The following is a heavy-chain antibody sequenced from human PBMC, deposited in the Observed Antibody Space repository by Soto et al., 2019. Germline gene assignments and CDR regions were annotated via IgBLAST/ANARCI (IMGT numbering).Heavy chain of an antibody. CDR1: GDSVSSNSSA. CDR3: ARTPNGGNSGAFDI. V-gene: IGHV6-1*01. Sequence: SQTLALPCGISGDSVSSNSSACNCIRQSPSRGLEWLGRTYYRSKWYNDYAVSVKSRITINPDTSKNQFSLQLNSVTPEDTAVYYCARTPNGGNSGAFDIWGQGTMVTVSS. D-gene: IGHD2-21*02. CDR2: TYYRSKWYN. J-gene: IGHJ3*02.